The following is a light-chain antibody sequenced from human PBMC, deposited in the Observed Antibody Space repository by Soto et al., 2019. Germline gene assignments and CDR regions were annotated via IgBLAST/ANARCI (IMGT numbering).Light chain of an antibody. CDR1: SSNIGAGYD. J-gene: IGLJ3*02. CDR2: GNS. V-gene: IGLV1-40*01. Sequence: QSVLTQPPSVSGAPGQRVTISCTGSSSNIGAGYDVHWYQQLPGTAPKLLIYGNSNRPSGVPDRFAGSKSGTSASLAITGIQAEDEADYYYQSYDSSLSGWVFGGGTKRTVL. CDR3: QSYDSSLSGWV.